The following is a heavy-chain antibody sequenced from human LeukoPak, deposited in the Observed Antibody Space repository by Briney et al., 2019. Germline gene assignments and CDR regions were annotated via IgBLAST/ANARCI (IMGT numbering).Heavy chain of an antibody. CDR2: IYYSGST. D-gene: IGHD1-20*01. CDR3: ARPAGYNWNPFDY. J-gene: IGHJ4*02. CDR1: GGSISSSSYY. Sequence: PSETLSLTCAVSGGSISSSSYYWGWIRQPPGKGLEWIGSIYYSGSTYYNPSLKSRVTISVDTSKNQFSLKLSSVTAADTAVYYCARPAGYNWNPFDYWGQGTLVTVSS. V-gene: IGHV4-39*07.